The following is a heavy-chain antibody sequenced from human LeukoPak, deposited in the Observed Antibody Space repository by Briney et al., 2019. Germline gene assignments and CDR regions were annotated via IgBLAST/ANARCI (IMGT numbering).Heavy chain of an antibody. Sequence: ASVKVSCKASGYTFTSYGISWVRQAPGQGLEWMGWINPNSGGTNYAQKFQGRVTMTRDTSISTAYMELSRLRSDDTAVYYCARARYFDWLLLVYWGQGTLVTVSS. CDR2: INPNSGGT. D-gene: IGHD3-9*01. CDR1: GYTFTSYG. J-gene: IGHJ4*02. CDR3: ARARYFDWLLLVY. V-gene: IGHV1-2*02.